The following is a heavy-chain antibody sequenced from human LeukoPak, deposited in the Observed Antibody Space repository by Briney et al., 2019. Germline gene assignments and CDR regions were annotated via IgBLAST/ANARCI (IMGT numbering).Heavy chain of an antibody. J-gene: IGHJ4*02. D-gene: IGHD3-22*01. Sequence: HPGGSLRLSCAASGFTFSSYGIHWVRQAPGKGLEWVAVIWYDGSNKYYADSVKGRFTISRDNSKNTLYLQMNSLRAEDTALYYCARELSPVVKYYFEYWGQGTLVTVSP. CDR1: GFTFSSYG. V-gene: IGHV3-33*01. CDR3: ARELSPVVKYYFEY. CDR2: IWYDGSNK.